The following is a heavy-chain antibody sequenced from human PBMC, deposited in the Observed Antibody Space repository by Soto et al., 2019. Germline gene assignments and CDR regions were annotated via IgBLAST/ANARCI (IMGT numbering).Heavy chain of an antibody. CDR3: ARHLSGYSYGYPLYYYYGMDV. CDR1: GGSISSYY. V-gene: IGHV4-59*08. D-gene: IGHD5-18*01. J-gene: IGHJ6*02. Sequence: PSETLSLTCTVSGGSISSYYWSWIRQPPGKGLEWIGYIYYSGSTNYNPSLKSRVTISVDTSKNQFSLKLSSVTAADTAVYYCARHLSGYSYGYPLYYYYGMDVWGQGTTVTVSS. CDR2: IYYSGST.